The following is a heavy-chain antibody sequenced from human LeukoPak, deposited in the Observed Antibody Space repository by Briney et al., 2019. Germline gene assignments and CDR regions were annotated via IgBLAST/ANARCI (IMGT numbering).Heavy chain of an antibody. D-gene: IGHD3-22*01. CDR3: ARVEDSSGYYPFDY. V-gene: IGHV3-7*01. CDR1: GFTVSSNY. CDR2: IKQDGSEK. Sequence: GGSLRLSCAASGFTVSSNYMSWVRQAPGKGLEWVANIKQDGSEKYYVDSVKGRFTISRDNAKNSLYLQMNSLRAEDTAVYYCARVEDSSGYYPFDYWGQGALVTVSS. J-gene: IGHJ4*02.